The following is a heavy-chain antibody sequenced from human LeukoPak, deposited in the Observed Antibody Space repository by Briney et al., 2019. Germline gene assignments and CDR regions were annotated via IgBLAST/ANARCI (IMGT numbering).Heavy chain of an antibody. CDR3: ASRSGSFSDALDI. D-gene: IGHD3-10*01. Sequence: KPSETLSLTCTVSGGSISSYYWSWIRQPPGKGLEWIGYIYYSGSTKYNPSPKSRVTMSVDTSKNQFSLKLSSVTAADTAVYYCASRSGSFSDALDIWGQGTLVTVSS. CDR1: GGSISSYY. J-gene: IGHJ3*02. CDR2: IYYSGST. V-gene: IGHV4-59*08.